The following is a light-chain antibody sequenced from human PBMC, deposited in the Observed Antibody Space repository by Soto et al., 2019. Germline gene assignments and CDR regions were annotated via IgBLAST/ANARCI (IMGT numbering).Light chain of an antibody. J-gene: IGLJ2*01. CDR2: QDS. CDR3: QAWDSSTVA. V-gene: IGLV3-1*01. Sequence: SYELTQPPSVSVSPGQTASITCSGDKLGDKYACWYQQKQGQSPVMVIYQDSKRPSGIPERFSGSNSGNTATLTIRGTQAMDEADYYCQAWDSSTVAFGGGTKVTVL. CDR1: KLGDKY.